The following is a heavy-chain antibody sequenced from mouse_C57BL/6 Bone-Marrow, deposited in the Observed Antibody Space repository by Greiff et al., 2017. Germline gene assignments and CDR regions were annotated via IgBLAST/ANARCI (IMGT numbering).Heavy chain of an antibody. Sequence: VQLQQPGAELVKPGASVKLSCKASGYTFTSYWMHWVKQRPGQGLEWIGMIHPNSGSTNYTEKFKSKATLTVDKSSSTAYMQLSSLTSEDSAVYYCARRAYYDYGELLAMDYWGQGTSVTVSS. J-gene: IGHJ4*01. CDR3: ARRAYYDYGELLAMDY. V-gene: IGHV1-64*01. CDR2: IHPNSGST. CDR1: GYTFTSYW. D-gene: IGHD2-4*01.